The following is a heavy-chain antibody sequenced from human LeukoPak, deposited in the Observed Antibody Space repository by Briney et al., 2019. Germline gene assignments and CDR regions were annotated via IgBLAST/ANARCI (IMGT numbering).Heavy chain of an antibody. CDR3: ARDYGGNPSLFDY. CDR1: GYTFTLYY. V-gene: IGHV1-46*01. CDR2: INPSGGST. D-gene: IGHD4-23*01. Sequence: EASVKVSCKSSGYTFTLYYMHWVRQAPGQGLEWMGIINPSGGSTTYAQKFQGRVTMTRDTSTSTVYMELSSLRSEDTAVYYCARDYGGNPSLFDYWGQGTLVTVSS. J-gene: IGHJ4*02.